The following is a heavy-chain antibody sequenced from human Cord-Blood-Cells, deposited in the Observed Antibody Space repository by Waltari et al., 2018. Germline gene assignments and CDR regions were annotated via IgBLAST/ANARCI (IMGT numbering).Heavy chain of an antibody. Sequence: EVQLLESGGGLVQPGWSLILSCAASGFTFSSYEMNWVRQAPGNGMEGVSSVSRCIITRKNSAAVKAGLPFSTADAKTSLHLQVHSLRVGVKATDCCARSRLEVYRGAFDIWGQGAMVTVSS. CDR1: GFTFSSYE. J-gene: IGHJ3*02. CDR2: VSRCIITR. CDR3: ARSRLEVYRGAFDI. D-gene: IGHD2-8*01. V-gene: IGHV3-48*03.